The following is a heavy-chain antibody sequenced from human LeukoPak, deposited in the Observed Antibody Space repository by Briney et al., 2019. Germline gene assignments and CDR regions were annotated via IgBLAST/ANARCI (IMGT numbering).Heavy chain of an antibody. CDR1: GFTFSSYG. Sequence: RGSLRLSCAASGFTFSSYGMHWVRQAPGKGLEWVAVISYDGSNKYYADSVKGRFTISRDNSKNTLYLQMNSLRAEDTAVYYCAKFGKPGYIWGGYRFGSNDAFDIWGQGTMVTVSS. V-gene: IGHV3-30*18. J-gene: IGHJ3*02. CDR3: AKFGKPGYIWGGYRFGSNDAFDI. D-gene: IGHD3-16*02. CDR2: ISYDGSNK.